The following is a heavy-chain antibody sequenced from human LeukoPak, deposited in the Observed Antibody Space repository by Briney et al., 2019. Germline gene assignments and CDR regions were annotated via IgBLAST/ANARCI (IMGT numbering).Heavy chain of an antibody. D-gene: IGHD4-17*01. CDR2: FDPEDGET. CDR3: ATDRNPVTTGDYYYYGMDV. CDR1: GSTLTELS. Sequence: ASVKVSRKVSGSTLTELSMHLVRQAPGKGLEWMGGFDPEDGETIYAQKFQGRVTMTEDTSTDTAYMELSSLRSEDTAVYYCATDRNPVTTGDYYYYGMDVWGQGTTVTVSS. J-gene: IGHJ6*02. V-gene: IGHV1-24*01.